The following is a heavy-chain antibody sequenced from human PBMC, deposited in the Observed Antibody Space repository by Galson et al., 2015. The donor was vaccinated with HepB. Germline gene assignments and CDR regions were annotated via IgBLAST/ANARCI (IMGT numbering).Heavy chain of an antibody. V-gene: IGHV3-23*01. CDR2: ISGSGGST. D-gene: IGHD2-2*01. J-gene: IGHJ4*02. Sequence: SLRLSRAASGFTFSSYAMSWVRQAPGKGLEWVSAISGSGGSTYYADSAKGRFTISRDNSKNTLYLQMNSLRAEDTAVYYCTTIVVVPAWVDYWGQGTLVTVSS. CDR1: GFTFSSYA. CDR3: TTIVVVPAWVDY.